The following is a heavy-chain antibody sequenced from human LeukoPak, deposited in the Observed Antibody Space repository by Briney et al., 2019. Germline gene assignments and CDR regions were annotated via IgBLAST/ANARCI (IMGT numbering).Heavy chain of an antibody. CDR3: AREFVGTAAFY. V-gene: IGHV4-30-2*01. J-gene: IGHJ4*02. CDR2: IYHSGST. Sequence: PSQTLSLTCAVSGGSISSGGYSWSWIRQPPGKGLEWIGYIYHSGSTYYNPSLKSRVTISVDRSKNQFSLKLSSVTAADTAVYYCAREFVGTAAFYWGPGTLVTVSS. D-gene: IGHD1-7*01. CDR1: GGSISSGGYS.